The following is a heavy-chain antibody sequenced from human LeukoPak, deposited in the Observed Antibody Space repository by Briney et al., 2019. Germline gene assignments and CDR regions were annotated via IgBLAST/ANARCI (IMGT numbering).Heavy chain of an antibody. J-gene: IGHJ4*02. V-gene: IGHV5-51*01. CDR1: GYXFTTYW. Sequence: GESLKISCKASGYXFTTYWIGWVRQMPGKGLEWMGIIYPGDSDTRYSPSFQGQVTISADKSITTAYLQWSSLKASDTAVYYCARGETERYFDYWGQGTLVTVSS. CDR3: ARGETERYFDY. D-gene: IGHD1-1*01. CDR2: IYPGDSDT.